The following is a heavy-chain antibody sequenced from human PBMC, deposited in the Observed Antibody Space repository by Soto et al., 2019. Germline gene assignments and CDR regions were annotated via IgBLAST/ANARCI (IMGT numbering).Heavy chain of an antibody. Sequence: GGSLRLSCAASGFTVSSNYMSWVRQAPGKGLEWVSVIYSGGSTYYADSVKGRFTISRDNSKNTLYLQMNSLRAEDTAVYYCAKERSSSWKTTGRNYWGQGTLVTVSS. CDR2: IYSGGST. CDR3: AKERSSSWKTTGRNY. J-gene: IGHJ4*02. V-gene: IGHV3-53*01. CDR1: GFTVSSNY. D-gene: IGHD6-13*01.